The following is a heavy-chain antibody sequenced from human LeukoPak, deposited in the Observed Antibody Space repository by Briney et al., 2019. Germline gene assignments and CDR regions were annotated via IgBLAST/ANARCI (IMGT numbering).Heavy chain of an antibody. Sequence: ASVKVSCKTSGYTFTSYDINWVRQATGQGLEWMGWMNPNSGNTGYAQKFQGRVTITRNTSISTAYMELSSLRSEDTAVYYCARGSSSPVGNWFDPWGQGTLVTVSS. CDR2: MNPNSGNT. CDR3: ARGSSSPVGNWFDP. CDR1: GYTFTSYD. J-gene: IGHJ5*02. D-gene: IGHD6-6*01. V-gene: IGHV1-8*03.